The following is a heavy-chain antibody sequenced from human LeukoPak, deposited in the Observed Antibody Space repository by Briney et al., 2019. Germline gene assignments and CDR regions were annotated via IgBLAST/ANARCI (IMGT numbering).Heavy chain of an antibody. Sequence: GGSLRLPCAASGFAVSSNYMTWVRQAPGKGMEWVTVIYSDGSTFYADSVKGRFTISRDNAKNTLFLQMNSLKPEDTAVYYCARGPWDYWGKGTLVTVSS. CDR2: IYSDGST. CDR3: ARGPWDY. V-gene: IGHV3-53*05. CDR1: GFAVSSNY. J-gene: IGHJ4*02.